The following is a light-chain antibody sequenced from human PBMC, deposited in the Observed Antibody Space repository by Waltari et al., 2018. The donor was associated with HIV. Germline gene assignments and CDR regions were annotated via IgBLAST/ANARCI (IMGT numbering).Light chain of an antibody. CDR3: QHYNSLLFT. CDR1: QNINSW. Sequence: IQMTQSPSTLSASVGDRVTITCRASQNINSWLAWYQQKPGKAPKLLIYMASNLESGVPSRFSGSGSGTEFTLTISSLQPDDFATYYCQHYNSLLFTFGPGTKLDVK. V-gene: IGKV1-5*03. CDR2: MAS. J-gene: IGKJ3*01.